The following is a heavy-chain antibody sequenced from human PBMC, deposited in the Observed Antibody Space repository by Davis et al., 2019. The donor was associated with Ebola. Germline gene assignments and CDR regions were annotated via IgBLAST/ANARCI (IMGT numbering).Heavy chain of an antibody. CDR2: ISASSSQI. D-gene: IGHD3-3*01. CDR1: GFSFSSYT. V-gene: IGHV3-21*01. Sequence: PGGSLRLSCVASGFSFSSYTITWVRQAPGKGLEWVSSISASSSQIYYRDSVKGRFTISRDNAENSVFLHMSRLSAEDTAIYYCAKAPGFYYGMDVWGNGTTVIVSS. CDR3: AKAPGFYYGMDV. J-gene: IGHJ6*04.